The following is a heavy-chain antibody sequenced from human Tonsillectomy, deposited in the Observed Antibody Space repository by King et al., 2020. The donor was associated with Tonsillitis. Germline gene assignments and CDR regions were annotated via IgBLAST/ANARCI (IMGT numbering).Heavy chain of an antibody. CDR1: GYSFTNYW. CDR2: IYPGDSDT. CDR3: ARQSIAVAGDFDY. Sequence: QLVQSGAEVRKPGESLKISCKGSGYSFTNYWIGWVRQMPGKGLEWMGIIYPGDSDTRYSPSFQGQVTISADKSIMTAYLQWSSLKASDTAMYYCARQSIAVAGDFDYWGQGTLVPVSS. D-gene: IGHD6-19*01. V-gene: IGHV5-51*01. J-gene: IGHJ4*02.